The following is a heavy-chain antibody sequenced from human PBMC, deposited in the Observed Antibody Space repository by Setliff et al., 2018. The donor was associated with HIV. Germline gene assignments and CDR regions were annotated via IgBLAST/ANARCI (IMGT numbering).Heavy chain of an antibody. CDR1: GYTFTNYD. Sequence: GASVKVSCKASGYTFTNYDINWVRQAPGQGLEWMGWMNPNSGNTGYAQKFQGRVTMTRNTSIRTAYMELSSLRSEDTAVYYCARGHLDYNFWDEVLGNWFDPWSQGTLVTVSS. V-gene: IGHV1-8*02. D-gene: IGHD3-3*01. CDR3: ARGHLDYNFWDEVLGNWFDP. J-gene: IGHJ5*02. CDR2: MNPNSGNT.